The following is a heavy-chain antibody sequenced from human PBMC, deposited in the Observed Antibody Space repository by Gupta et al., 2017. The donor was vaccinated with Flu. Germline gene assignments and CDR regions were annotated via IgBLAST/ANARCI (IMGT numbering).Heavy chain of an antibody. CDR1: GFTCSNYA. D-gene: IGHD4-4*01. CDR2: MSGSGIST. Sequence: SRAASGFTCSNYAMSWVRQAPGKGPEWVSAMSGSGISTYYADSVKGRFTISRDNSNNTLFLQLNSLRAEDTAVYYCTPSTPGSVTYGGQGTLVTVSS. CDR3: TPSTPGSVTY. J-gene: IGHJ4*02. V-gene: IGHV3-23*01.